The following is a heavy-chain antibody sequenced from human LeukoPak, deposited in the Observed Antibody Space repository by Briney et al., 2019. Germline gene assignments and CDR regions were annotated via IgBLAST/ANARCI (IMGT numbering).Heavy chain of an antibody. D-gene: IGHD3-10*01. Sequence: GGSLRLSCAAAGFSFSSYALSWVRQAPGRGLEWVSAISDSGGRTYYADFVKGRFTISRDNSENTLFLQMSSLRAEDTATYYCAKHYGSGTYYNYFTYCGQGTLVSVSS. V-gene: IGHV3-23*01. CDR3: AKHYGSGTYYNYFTY. J-gene: IGHJ4*02. CDR2: ISDSGGRT. CDR1: GFSFSSYA.